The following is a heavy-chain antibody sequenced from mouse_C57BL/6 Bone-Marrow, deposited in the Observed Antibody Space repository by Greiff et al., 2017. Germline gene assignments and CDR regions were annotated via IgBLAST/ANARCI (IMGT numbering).Heavy chain of an antibody. J-gene: IGHJ4*01. V-gene: IGHV1-81*01. Sequence: ELSCKASGYTFTSYGISWVKQRTGQGLEWIGEIYPRSGNTYYNEKFKGKATLTADKSSSTAYMELRRLTSEDSAVYFCARSAMDYWGQGTSVTVSS. CDR1: GYTFTSYG. CDR3: ARSAMDY. CDR2: IYPRSGNT.